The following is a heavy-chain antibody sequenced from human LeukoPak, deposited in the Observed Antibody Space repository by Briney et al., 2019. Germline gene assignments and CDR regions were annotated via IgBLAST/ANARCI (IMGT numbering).Heavy chain of an antibody. D-gene: IGHD2-15*01. Sequence: SETLSLTCTVSGGSISSGDYYWSWIRQPPGKGLEWIGYIYYSGSTYYNPSLKSRVTISVDTSKNQFSLKLSSVTAADTAVYYCARDAQEVTPHCSGGSCLPNNWFDPWGQGTLVTVSS. CDR2: IYYSGST. CDR3: ARDAQEVTPHCSGGSCLPNNWFDP. V-gene: IGHV4-30-4*01. CDR1: GGSISSGDYY. J-gene: IGHJ5*02.